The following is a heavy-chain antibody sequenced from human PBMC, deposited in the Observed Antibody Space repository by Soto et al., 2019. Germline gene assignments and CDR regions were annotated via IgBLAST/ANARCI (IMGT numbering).Heavy chain of an antibody. CDR2: IIPMFGTA. D-gene: IGHD5-12*01. J-gene: IGHJ4*02. V-gene: IGHV1-69*12. CDR1: GGTFRTYA. Sequence: QVQLVQSGAEVKKPDSSVKVSCKAPGGTFRTYAISWVRQAPGQGLEWMGGIIPMFGTANYAQRFQDRVTITADESPNTVYMELSSLRSEDTPVYFCASGIQMWLRRINNGYSGWGQGTLVTVSS. CDR3: ASGIQMWLRRINNGYSG.